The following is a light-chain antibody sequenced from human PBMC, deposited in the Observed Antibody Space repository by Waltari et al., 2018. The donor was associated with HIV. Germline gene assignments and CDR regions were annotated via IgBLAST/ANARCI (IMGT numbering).Light chain of an antibody. CDR3: AAWDDSLSGHVV. CDR2: RNN. J-gene: IGLJ2*01. Sequence: QSVLTQPPSASGTPGQRVTISCSGSKSNIGSNYVYWYQQFPGTAPKLLIYRNNQRPSGVPDRFSGSKSGTSASLAISGLRSEDEADYYCAAWDDSLSGHVVFGGGTKLTVL. CDR1: KSNIGSNY. V-gene: IGLV1-47*01.